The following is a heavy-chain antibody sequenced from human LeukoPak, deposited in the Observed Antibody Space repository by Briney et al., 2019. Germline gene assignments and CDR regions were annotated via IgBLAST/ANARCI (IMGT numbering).Heavy chain of an antibody. CDR3: ARGMVVGQDIVVVPAARIFDY. V-gene: IGHV4-34*01. CDR1: GGSFSGYY. J-gene: IGHJ4*02. CDR2: INHSGST. D-gene: IGHD2-2*01. Sequence: SETLSLTCAVYGGSFSGYYWNWIRQPPGKGLEWIGEINHSGSTNYNPSLKSRVTISVDTSKNQFSLKLSSVTAADTAVYYCARGMVVGQDIVVVPAARIFDYWGQGTLVTVSS.